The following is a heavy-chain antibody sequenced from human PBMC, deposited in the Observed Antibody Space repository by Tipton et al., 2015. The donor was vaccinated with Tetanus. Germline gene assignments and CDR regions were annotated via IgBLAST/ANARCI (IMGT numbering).Heavy chain of an antibody. Sequence: LSLTCTVSGGSISSGGYYWSWIRQHPGKGLEWIGDIYYSGSTYYNPSLKSRVTISVDTSKNQFSLKLNSVTAADTAVYYFARDQARGARGWNYFDYWGQGTLVTVSS. D-gene: IGHD1-26*01. CDR3: ARDQARGARGWNYFDY. CDR1: GGSISSGGYY. V-gene: IGHV4-31*03. CDR2: IYYSGST. J-gene: IGHJ4*02.